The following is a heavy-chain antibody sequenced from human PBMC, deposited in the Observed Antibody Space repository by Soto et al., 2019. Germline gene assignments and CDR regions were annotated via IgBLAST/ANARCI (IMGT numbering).Heavy chain of an antibody. CDR2: IDWDDDK. Sequence: SGPTLVNPTQTLTLTCTLSGFSLRTSGMCVSWIRQPPGKALEWLARIDWDDDKYYNTSLKTRLTISKDTSKNQVVLVMTDMDPVDTATYYCARIRDLEPWLDSWGQGILVNVSS. D-gene: IGHD2-21*01. J-gene: IGHJ5*01. CDR1: GFSLRTSGMC. V-gene: IGHV2-70*11. CDR3: ARIRDLEPWLDS.